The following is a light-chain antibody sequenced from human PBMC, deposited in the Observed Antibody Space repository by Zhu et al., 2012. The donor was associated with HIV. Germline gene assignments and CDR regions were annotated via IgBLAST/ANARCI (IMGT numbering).Light chain of an antibody. CDR3: QQYDDWPT. V-gene: IGKV3-20*01. J-gene: IGKJ5*01. CDR1: QSVTSTY. CDR2: GAS. Sequence: EIVLTQSPGTLSLSPGERATLSCRASQSVTSTYFAWYKQKPGQAPRLLIYGASSRATGIPDRFSGSGSGTEFTLTVSSLQSEDFAVYYCQQYDDWPTFGHGTRLEIK.